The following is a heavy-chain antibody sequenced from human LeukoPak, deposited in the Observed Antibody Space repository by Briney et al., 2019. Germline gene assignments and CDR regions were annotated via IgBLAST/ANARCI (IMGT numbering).Heavy chain of an antibody. D-gene: IGHD4-17*01. Sequence: SETLSLTCTVSGGSISSYYWSWIRQPPGKGLEWIGYIYYSGSATYNPSRKSRVTISVDTSKNQFSLKLSSVTAADTTVYYCARGTVTTSMKAFDIWGQGTMVTVSS. V-gene: IGHV4-59*08. CDR1: GGSISSYY. CDR3: ARGTVTTSMKAFDI. CDR2: IYYSGSA. J-gene: IGHJ3*02.